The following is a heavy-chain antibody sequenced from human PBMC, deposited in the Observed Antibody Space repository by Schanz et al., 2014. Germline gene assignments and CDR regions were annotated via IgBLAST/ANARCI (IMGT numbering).Heavy chain of an antibody. J-gene: IGHJ6*02. D-gene: IGHD3-16*01. Sequence: QVQLVQSGSEVKKPGASVKVSCKASGYTFPSYGISWVRQAPGQGPEWMGRIIPILGIGNDAQKFQGRVTITADKSTSTAYLELRSLRSDDTAVYYCARERSYGTYGMDVWGQGALVTVSS. CDR2: IIPILGIG. CDR1: GYTFPSYG. V-gene: IGHV1-69*04. CDR3: ARERSYGTYGMDV.